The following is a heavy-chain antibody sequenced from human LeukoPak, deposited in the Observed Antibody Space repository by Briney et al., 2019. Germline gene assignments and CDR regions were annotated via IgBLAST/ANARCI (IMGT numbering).Heavy chain of an antibody. J-gene: IGHJ5*02. Sequence: SQTLSLTCTVSGSSISSGSYYWSWIRQPAGKGLEWIGRIYTSGSTNYNPSLKSRVTISVDTSRNQFSLKLSSVTAADTAVYYCAREGQLLFLRFDPWGQGTLVTVSS. D-gene: IGHD2-2*01. CDR2: IYTSGST. V-gene: IGHV4-61*02. CDR3: AREGQLLFLRFDP. CDR1: GSSISSGSYY.